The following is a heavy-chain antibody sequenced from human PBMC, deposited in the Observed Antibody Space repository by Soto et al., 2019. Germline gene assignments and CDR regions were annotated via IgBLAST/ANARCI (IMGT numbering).Heavy chain of an antibody. Sequence: EVHLLESGGGLLQPGGSLRLSCSASGFDFSSHTMIWVRQAPGKGLEWVASIGNSGDISNYGDSVKGRFTISRDNSKNTLYLQKNSLRAEDTALYFCARRQVGATKGKSWFDSWGQGTLVTVSS. CDR3: ARRQVGATKGKSWFDS. CDR2: IGNSGDIS. V-gene: IGHV3-23*01. J-gene: IGHJ5*01. D-gene: IGHD1-26*01. CDR1: GFDFSSHT.